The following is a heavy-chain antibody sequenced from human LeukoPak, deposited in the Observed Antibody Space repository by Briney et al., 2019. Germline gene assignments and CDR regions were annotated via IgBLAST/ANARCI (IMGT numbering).Heavy chain of an antibody. V-gene: IGHV1-2*02. CDR3: ASPYMVLDAFDL. Sequence: ASVKVSCKASGYTFTGYYMHWVRQAPGQGLEWMGWINPNSGGTNYAQKFQGRVTMTRDTSISSAYMELSSLRSDDTAVYYCASPYMVLDAFDLWGRGTMVTVSS. CDR1: GYTFTGYY. D-gene: IGHD1-1*01. J-gene: IGHJ3*01. CDR2: INPNSGGT.